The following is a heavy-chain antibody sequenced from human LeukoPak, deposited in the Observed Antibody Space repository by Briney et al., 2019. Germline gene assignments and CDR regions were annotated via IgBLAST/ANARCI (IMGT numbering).Heavy chain of an antibody. CDR2: ISSSSSYI. CDR3: ARVQTVTTSLNYYYMDV. V-gene: IGHV3-21*01. J-gene: IGHJ6*03. D-gene: IGHD4-17*01. Sequence: PGGSLRLSCAASGFTFSQYWMGWVRQAPGKGLEWVSSISSSSSYIYYADSVKGRFTISRDNAKNSLYLQMNSLRAEDTAVYYCARVQTVTTSLNYYYMDVWGKGTTVTVSS. CDR1: GFTFSQYW.